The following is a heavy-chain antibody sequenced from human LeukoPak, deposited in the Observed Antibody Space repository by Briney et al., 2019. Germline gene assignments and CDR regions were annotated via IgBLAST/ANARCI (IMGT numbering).Heavy chain of an antibody. D-gene: IGHD2-2*01. CDR2: INSDGSST. V-gene: IGHV3-74*01. Sequence: GGSLRLSCAASGFTFSSYAMSWVRQAPGKGLEWVSRINSDGSSTSYADSVKGRFTISRDNAKNTLYLQMNSLRAEDTAVYYCARVWESSRWGVVVPAAIFDYWGQGTLVTVSS. CDR3: ARVWESSRWGVVVPAAIFDY. J-gene: IGHJ4*02. CDR1: GFTFSSYA.